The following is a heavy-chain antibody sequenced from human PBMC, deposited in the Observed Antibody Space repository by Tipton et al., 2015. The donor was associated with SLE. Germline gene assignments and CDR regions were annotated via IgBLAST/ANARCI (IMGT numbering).Heavy chain of an antibody. CDR2: IYTSGST. CDR1: GGSFSSGSYY. Sequence: TLSLTCTVSGGSFSSGSYYWSWIRQPAGKGLEWIGYIYTSGSTNYNPSLKSRVTISVDTSKNQFSLKLSSVTAADTAVYYCARGGYDSWFDPWGQGTLVTVSS. V-gene: IGHV4-61*09. CDR3: ARGGYDSWFDP. D-gene: IGHD5-12*01. J-gene: IGHJ5*02.